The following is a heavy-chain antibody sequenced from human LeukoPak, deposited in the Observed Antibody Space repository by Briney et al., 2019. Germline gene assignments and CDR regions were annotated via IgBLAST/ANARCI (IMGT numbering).Heavy chain of an antibody. D-gene: IGHD5-24*01. V-gene: IGHV1-46*01. CDR1: GYTFTSYY. CDR3: ARDEMDSLDY. Sequence: ASVKVSCKASGYTFTSYYLHWVRQAPGQGLEWMGIINPSGGNTNSAQTFQDRVTMTRDTSTSTVYMQLSSLRSEDTAVYYCARDEMDSLDYWGQGTLVTVSS. J-gene: IGHJ4*02. CDR2: INPSGGNT.